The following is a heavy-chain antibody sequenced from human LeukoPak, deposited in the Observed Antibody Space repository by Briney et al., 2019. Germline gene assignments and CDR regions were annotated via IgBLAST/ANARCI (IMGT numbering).Heavy chain of an antibody. V-gene: IGHV4-59*08. J-gene: IGHJ2*01. CDR3: ARHGDGALRYFDL. D-gene: IGHD2-21*02. CDR1: GGSISSYY. CDR2: IHYSGNT. Sequence: SETLSLTCTVSGGSISSYYWSWIRQPPGKGLEWIGYIHYSGNTNYNPSLKSRVTLSVDTSKNQFSLKLNSVTAADTAVYYCARHGDGALRYFDLWGRGTLVTVSS.